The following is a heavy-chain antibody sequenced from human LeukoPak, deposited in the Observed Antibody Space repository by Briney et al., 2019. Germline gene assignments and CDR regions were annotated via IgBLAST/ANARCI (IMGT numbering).Heavy chain of an antibody. Sequence: PSETLSLTCTVSGGSISSYYWSWIRQPPGKGLEWIGYIYYSGSTNYNPSLKSRVTISLDTSKNQFSLKLSSVTAADTAVYYCARGYCSGGTCYSVDYWGQGTLVTVSS. V-gene: IGHV4-59*01. CDR1: GGSISSYY. D-gene: IGHD2-15*01. J-gene: IGHJ4*02. CDR3: ARGYCSGGTCYSVDY. CDR2: IYYSGST.